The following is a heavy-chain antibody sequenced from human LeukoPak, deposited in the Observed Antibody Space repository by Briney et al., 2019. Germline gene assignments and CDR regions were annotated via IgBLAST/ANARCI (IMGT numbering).Heavy chain of an antibody. CDR1: GGSISSYY. Sequence: PSETLSFTCTVSGGSISSYYWSWIRQPPGKGLEWIGYIYYSGSTNYNPSFKSRVTISVDTSKNQFSLKLSSVTAADTAVYYCARIRPPDYYYYYYMDVWGKGTTVTVSS. CDR2: IYYSGST. V-gene: IGHV4-59*01. J-gene: IGHJ6*03. CDR3: ARIRPPDYYYYYYMDV.